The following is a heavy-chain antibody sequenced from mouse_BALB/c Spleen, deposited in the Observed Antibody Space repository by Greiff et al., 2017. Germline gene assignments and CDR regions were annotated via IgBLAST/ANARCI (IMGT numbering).Heavy chain of an antibody. V-gene: IGHV2-6-7*01. J-gene: IGHJ3*01. D-gene: IGHD2-1*01. Sequence: VQLVESGPGLVAPSQSLSITCTVSGFSLTGYGVNWVRQPPGKGLEWLGMIWGDGSTDYNSALKSRLSISKDNSKSQVFLKMNSLQTDDTARYYCARDEGLPYGNYDWFAYWGQGTLVTVSA. CDR1: GFSLTGYG. CDR2: IWGDGST. CDR3: ARDEGLPYGNYDWFAY.